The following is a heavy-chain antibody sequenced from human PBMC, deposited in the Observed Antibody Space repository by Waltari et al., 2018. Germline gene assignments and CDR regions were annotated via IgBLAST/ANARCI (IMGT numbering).Heavy chain of an antibody. V-gene: IGHV4-31*03. CDR2: IYYSGST. CDR1: GGSISSGGYY. D-gene: IGHD6-13*01. J-gene: IGHJ4*02. CDR3: AREEAAAAGIFDY. Sequence: QVQLQESGPGLVKPSQTLSLTCTVSGGSISSGGYYWSWIRQHPGKGLEWIGYIYYSGSTYYNPSPKRRVTISVDTSKNQFSLKLSSVTAADTAVYYCAREEAAAAGIFDYWGQGTLVTVSS.